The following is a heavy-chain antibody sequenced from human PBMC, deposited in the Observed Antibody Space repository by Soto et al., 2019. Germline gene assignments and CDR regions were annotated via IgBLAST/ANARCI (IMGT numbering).Heavy chain of an antibody. Sequence: EVQLVESGGGLVQPGGSLRLSCAASGFTFRTYWLSWVRQVPGKGLEWVANINLDGSEKTYVDSVKGRFTISRDNARNSLYLQMSSLRAEDTALYYCARDGSTSWYSYDYHGMDVWCQGATVTVSS. D-gene: IGHD5-18*01. V-gene: IGHV3-7*05. CDR2: INLDGSEK. J-gene: IGHJ6*02. CDR1: GFTFRTYW. CDR3: ARDGSTSWYSYDYHGMDV.